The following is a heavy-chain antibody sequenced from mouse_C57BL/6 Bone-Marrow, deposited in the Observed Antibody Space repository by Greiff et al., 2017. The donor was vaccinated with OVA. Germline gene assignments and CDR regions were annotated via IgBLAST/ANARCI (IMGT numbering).Heavy chain of an antibody. J-gene: IGHJ3*01. Sequence: EVQLQQSGAELVRPGASVKLSCTASGFNIKDDYMHWVKQRPEQGLEWIGWIDPENGDTEYASKFQGKATITADTSSNTAYLQLSSLTSEDTAVYYCTTDYGRGGFAYWGQGTLVTVSA. D-gene: IGHD1-1*01. V-gene: IGHV14-4*01. CDR2: IDPENGDT. CDR3: TTDYGRGGFAY. CDR1: GFNIKDDY.